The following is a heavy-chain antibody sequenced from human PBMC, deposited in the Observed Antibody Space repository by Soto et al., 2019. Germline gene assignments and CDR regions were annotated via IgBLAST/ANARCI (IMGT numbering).Heavy chain of an antibody. J-gene: IGHJ3*02. D-gene: IGHD6-13*01. CDR2: INPNSGDT. CDR3: AREGGGIAAAGAGDDSFDI. CDR1: GYTLSDYY. Sequence: KVSCKASGYTLSDYYLQLVRQAPGQGLEWMGWINPNSGDTNYAQKFQGRVTLTRDTSINTAYMELTSLKLDDTAVYYCAREGGGIAAAGAGDDSFDIWGQGTMVTVSS. V-gene: IGHV1-2*02.